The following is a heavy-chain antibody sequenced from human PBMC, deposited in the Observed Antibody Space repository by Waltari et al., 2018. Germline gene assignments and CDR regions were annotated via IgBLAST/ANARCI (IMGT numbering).Heavy chain of an antibody. CDR2: IKPVLGTT. CDR3: ARESRGTVAASDAFDI. CDR1: GGTFGSYA. V-gene: IGHV1-69*13. Sequence: QVQLVQSGSEVKKPGSSVKVSCKASGGTFGSYAVSWVRQAPGQGLEWVGGIKPVLGTTSYATKFQDRVTLIADDSSSTVYMELSSLKSDDTAVYYCARESRGTVAASDAFDIWGQGTMVTVSS. J-gene: IGHJ3*02. D-gene: IGHD6-19*01.